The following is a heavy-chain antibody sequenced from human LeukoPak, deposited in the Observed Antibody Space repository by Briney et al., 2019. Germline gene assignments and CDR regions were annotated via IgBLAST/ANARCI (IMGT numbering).Heavy chain of an antibody. J-gene: IGHJ4*02. CDR3: ARAPLIWSGYSVFDY. CDR2: ISSSVNTI. Sequence: GGSLRLSCAASGFTFSSYEMNWVRQAPGTGLEWVSYISSSVNTIYYADSVKGRFTFSRDNAKNSLFLQMNSLRAEDTAVYYCARAPLIWSGYSVFDYWGQGTLVTVSS. CDR1: GFTFSSYE. D-gene: IGHD3-3*01. V-gene: IGHV3-48*03.